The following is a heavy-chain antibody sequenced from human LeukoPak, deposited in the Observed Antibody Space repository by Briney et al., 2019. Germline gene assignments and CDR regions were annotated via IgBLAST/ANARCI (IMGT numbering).Heavy chain of an antibody. D-gene: IGHD3-16*01. CDR2: ISGSGGIT. CDR3: AKDRLGGPYFFHY. J-gene: IGHJ4*02. CDR1: GFTFSSCA. Sequence: QPGGSLRLSCAASGFTFSSCAMNWVRQAPGKGLEWVSGISGSGGITYYADSVKGRFTISRDNSKNTLYLQINTLRAEDTAVYFCAKDRLGGPYFFHYWGQGTLVTVSS. V-gene: IGHV3-23*01.